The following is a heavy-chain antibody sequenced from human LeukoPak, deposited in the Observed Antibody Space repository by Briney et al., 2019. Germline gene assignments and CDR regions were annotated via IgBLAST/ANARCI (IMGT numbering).Heavy chain of an antibody. CDR3: ATTAYSSRNY. V-gene: IGHV3-74*01. CDR1: GFTFSNYW. Sequence: GGSLRLSCAASGFTFSNYWMHWVRQAPGKGLVWVSRINSDGINTSYADSVKGRFTISRDNAKNTLYLQMNSLRAEDTAVYYCATTAYSSRNYWGQGTLVTVSS. J-gene: IGHJ4*02. D-gene: IGHD6-13*01. CDR2: INSDGINT.